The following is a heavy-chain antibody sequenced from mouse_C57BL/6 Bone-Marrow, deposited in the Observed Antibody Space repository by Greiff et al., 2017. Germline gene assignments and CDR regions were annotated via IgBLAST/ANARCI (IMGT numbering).Heavy chain of an antibody. CDR3: ARRENYYGGY. V-gene: IGHV1-52*01. J-gene: IGHJ2*01. Sequence: QVQLQQPGAELVRPGSSVKLSCKASGYTFTSYWMHWVKQRPIQGLEWIGNIDPSDSETHYNQKFKDKATLTVDKSSSTAYMQLSSLTSEDSAVYYCARRENYYGGYWGQGTTLTVSS. CDR2: IDPSDSET. CDR1: GYTFTSYW.